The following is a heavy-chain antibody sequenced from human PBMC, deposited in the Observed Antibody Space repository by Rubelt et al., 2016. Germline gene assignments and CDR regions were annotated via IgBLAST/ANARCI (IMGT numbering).Heavy chain of an antibody. CDR1: GYPFATYA. Sequence: QVQLVQSGAEVKRPGASVKVSCKASGYPFATYAMHWVRQAPGQRLEWMGWIDAGNGDTKYSINLQGRVTFTRDTSASTAYMELSSLRSEDSAVYYCARDRPYIAALNYFDYWGQGTLVTVSS. CDR2: IDAGNGDT. CDR3: ARDRPYIAALNYFDY. D-gene: IGHD6-13*01. V-gene: IGHV1-3*01. J-gene: IGHJ4*02.